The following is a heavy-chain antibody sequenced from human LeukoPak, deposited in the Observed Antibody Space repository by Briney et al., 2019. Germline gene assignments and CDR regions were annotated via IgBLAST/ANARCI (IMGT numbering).Heavy chain of an antibody. V-gene: IGHV1-69*04. CDR2: IIPILGIA. CDR1: GGTFSSYA. D-gene: IGHD4-23*01. CDR3: AGYPSFITVVTRAEYFQH. J-gene: IGHJ1*01. Sequence: GASVKVSCKASGGTFSSYAISWVRQAPGQGLEWMGRIIPILGIANYAQKFQGRVTITADKSTSTAYMELSSLRSEDTAVYYCAGYPSFITVVTRAEYFQHWGRGTLVTVSS.